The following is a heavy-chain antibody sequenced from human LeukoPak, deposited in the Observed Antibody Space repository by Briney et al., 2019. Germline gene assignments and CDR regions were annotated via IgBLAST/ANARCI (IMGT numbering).Heavy chain of an antibody. D-gene: IGHD6-13*01. CDR1: GDSISSYY. CDR3: ASPYSSSWYFQH. V-gene: IGHV4-59*12. Sequence: PSETLSLTCTVSGDSISSYYWSWIRQPPGKGLEWIGSIYYSGSTYYNPSLKSRVTISVDTSKNQFSLKLSSVTAADTAVYYCASPYSSSWYFQHWGQGTLVTVSS. CDR2: IYYSGST. J-gene: IGHJ1*01.